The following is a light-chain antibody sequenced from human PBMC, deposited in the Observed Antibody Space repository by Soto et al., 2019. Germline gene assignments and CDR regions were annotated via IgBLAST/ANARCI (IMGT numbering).Light chain of an antibody. CDR3: SSYAGSTTYVV. CDR1: SSDVGSYDL. Sequence: QSVLTQPASVSGSPGQSITISCTGTSSDVGSYDLVSWYQHHPGKAPKVMIYEVSKRPSGLSNRFSASKSGNTASLTISGLQAEDDADYYCSSYAGSTTYVVFGGGTKVTVL. V-gene: IGLV2-23*02. J-gene: IGLJ2*01. CDR2: EVS.